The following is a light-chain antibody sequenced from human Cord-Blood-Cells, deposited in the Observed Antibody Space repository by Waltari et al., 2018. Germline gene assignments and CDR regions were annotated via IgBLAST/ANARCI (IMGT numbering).Light chain of an antibody. J-gene: IGLJ2*01. CDR2: EGG. V-gene: IGLV2-23*01. CDR1: SSDVGSYNL. Sequence: QSALTQPASVSGSPGQSITISCTGTSSDVGSYNLVSWYQQHPGKAPKLMIYEGGKRPSGVSNRVSGCKSGNTASLTISGLQAEDEADDYCCSYAGSSTLVFGGGTKLTVL. CDR3: CSYAGSSTLV.